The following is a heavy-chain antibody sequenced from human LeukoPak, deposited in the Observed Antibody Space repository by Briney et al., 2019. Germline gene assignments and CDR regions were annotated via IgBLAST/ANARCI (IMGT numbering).Heavy chain of an antibody. CDR3: ARAIVVAKLDAFDI. D-gene: IGHD3-22*01. CDR1: GFTFSDYY. Sequence: GGSLRLSCAASGFTFSDYYMSWIRQAPGKGLEWVSYISSSGSTIYYADSVKGRFTISRDNAKNSLYLQMNSLRAEDTAVYYCARAIVVAKLDAFDIWGQGTMVTVSS. V-gene: IGHV3-11*01. CDR2: ISSSGSTI. J-gene: IGHJ3*02.